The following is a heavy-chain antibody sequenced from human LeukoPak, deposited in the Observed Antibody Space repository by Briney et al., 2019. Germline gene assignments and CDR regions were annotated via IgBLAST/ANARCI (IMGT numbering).Heavy chain of an antibody. CDR1: GYTFTGYY. CDR2: INPNSGGT. Sequence: GASVKVSCKASGYTFTGYYIHWVRQVPGQGLEWMGWINPNSGGTNYAQKFQGWVTMTRDTSISTAYMELSRLRSDDTAVYYCAGNPMGHDAFDIWGQGTMVTVSS. D-gene: IGHD1-26*01. CDR3: AGNPMGHDAFDI. V-gene: IGHV1-2*04. J-gene: IGHJ3*02.